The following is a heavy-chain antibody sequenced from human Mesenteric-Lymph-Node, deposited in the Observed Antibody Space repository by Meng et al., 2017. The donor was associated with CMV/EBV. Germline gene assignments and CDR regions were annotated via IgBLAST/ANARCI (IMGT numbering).Heavy chain of an antibody. CDR2: IRYDGGNQ. CDR1: GFTFSNYH. D-gene: IGHD3-10*01. CDR3: AKDPSEL. V-gene: IGHV3-30*02. Sequence: GGSLRLSCAASGFTFSNYHMSWVRQAPGKGLDWVAFIRYDGGNQYYADSVKGRFTISRDNSKNKVYLQMNSLRTEDTAVYYCAKDPSELWGQGTLVTVSS. J-gene: IGHJ4*02.